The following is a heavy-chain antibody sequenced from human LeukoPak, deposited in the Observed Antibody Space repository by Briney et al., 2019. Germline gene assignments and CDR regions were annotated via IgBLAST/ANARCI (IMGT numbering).Heavy chain of an antibody. Sequence: GGSLRLSCAASGFTFSSYWMSWVRQAPGKGLEWVANIKQDGSEKYYVDSVKGRFTISRDNAKNSLYLQMHSLRAEDTAVYYCAGLATVTTFYYFDYWGQGTLVTVSS. V-gene: IGHV3-7*01. CDR1: GFTFSSYW. CDR2: IKQDGSEK. D-gene: IGHD4-17*01. J-gene: IGHJ4*02. CDR3: AGLATVTTFYYFDY.